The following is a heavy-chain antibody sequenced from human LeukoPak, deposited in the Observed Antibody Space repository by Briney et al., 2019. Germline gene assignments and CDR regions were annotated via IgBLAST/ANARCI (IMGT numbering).Heavy chain of an antibody. D-gene: IGHD3-22*01. CDR1: GGSFSGYY. V-gene: IGHV4-34*01. CDR2: INHSGST. CDR3: ARRRLLLRHWFDP. J-gene: IGHJ5*02. Sequence: SETLSLTCAVYGGSFSGYYWSWIRQPPGKGLEWIGEINHSGSTNYNPSLKSRVTISVDTSKNQFSLKLSSVTAADTAVYYCARRRLLLRHWFDPWGQGTLVTVSS.